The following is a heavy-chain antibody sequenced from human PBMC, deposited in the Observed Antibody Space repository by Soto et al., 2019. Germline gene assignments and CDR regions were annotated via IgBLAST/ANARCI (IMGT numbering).Heavy chain of an antibody. Sequence: ASVKVSCKTSGYTFTSYDVNWVRQATGQGLEWMGWMNPTSGNTGYAQKFQGRVTMTRDTSTSTAYMELSSLRSEDTAVYYCVRGEWELVDWGQGTLVTVSP. V-gene: IGHV1-8*01. CDR2: MNPTSGNT. CDR1: GYTFTSYD. D-gene: IGHD1-1*01. CDR3: VRGEWELVD. J-gene: IGHJ4*02.